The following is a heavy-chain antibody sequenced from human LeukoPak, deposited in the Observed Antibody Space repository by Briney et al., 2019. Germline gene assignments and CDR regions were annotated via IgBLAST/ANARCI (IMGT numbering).Heavy chain of an antibody. CDR3: AKDFVFGSGWPNWFDP. Sequence: GGSLRLSCAASGFTFSSYAMSWVRQAPGKGLEWVSAISGSGGSTYYADSVKGWFTISRDNSKNTLYLQMNSLRAEDTAVYYCAKDFVFGSGWPNWFDPWGQGTLVTVSS. J-gene: IGHJ5*02. V-gene: IGHV3-23*01. CDR2: ISGSGGST. CDR1: GFTFSSYA. D-gene: IGHD6-19*01.